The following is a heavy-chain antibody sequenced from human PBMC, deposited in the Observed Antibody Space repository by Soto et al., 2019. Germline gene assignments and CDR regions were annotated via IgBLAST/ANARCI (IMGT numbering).Heavy chain of an antibody. CDR3: AHRILRKVFGLVTTTAISFDF. D-gene: IGHD3-3*01. J-gene: IGHJ4*02. CDR1: GVSLTTSGVG. CDR2: IYWDDDK. Sequence: QLTLNESGPTVVKPAETLTLTCKFSGVSLTTSGVGVGWIRQSHGKARELLAFIYWDDDKCYSASLKSRLSITNDASTNQVVITMGSVDPVDTATYYFAHRILRKVFGLVTTTAISFDFWGQGTQVVVSS. V-gene: IGHV2-5*02.